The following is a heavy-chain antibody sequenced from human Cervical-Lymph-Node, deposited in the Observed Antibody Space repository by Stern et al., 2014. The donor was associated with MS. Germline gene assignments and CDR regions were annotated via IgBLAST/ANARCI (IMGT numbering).Heavy chain of an antibody. D-gene: IGHD1-26*01. J-gene: IGHJ4*02. CDR3: ARGWEQCPDY. CDR1: GFTFSSYW. Sequence: EVQLVESGGGLVQPGGSLRLSCAASGFTFSSYWMHWVRQAPGKGLEWVSRINRDGSSTSYADAVKGRFTMSRDNAKNNSPMQKNSLRAEDTAVYYCARGWEQCPDYWGQGTLVTVSS. V-gene: IGHV3-74*02. CDR2: INRDGSST.